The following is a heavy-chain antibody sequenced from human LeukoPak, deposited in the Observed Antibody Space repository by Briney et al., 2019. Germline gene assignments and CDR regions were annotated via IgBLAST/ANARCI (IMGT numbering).Heavy chain of an antibody. CDR1: GYTFTSYG. CDR3: AREGALSFDY. Sequence: VASVKVSCKASGYTFTSYGIGWVRQAPGQGLEWMGWISAYNGNTNYAQKLPGRVTMTTDTSTTTAYMELRSLRSDDTAVYYCAREGALSFDYWGQGSLVTVSS. CDR2: ISAYNGNT. J-gene: IGHJ4*02. V-gene: IGHV1-18*01.